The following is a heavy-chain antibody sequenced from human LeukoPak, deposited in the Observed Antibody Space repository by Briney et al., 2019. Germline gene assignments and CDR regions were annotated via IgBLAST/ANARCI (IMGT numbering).Heavy chain of an antibody. D-gene: IGHD3-3*01. CDR3: ARFYDAYYFDY. Sequence: SETLSLTCTVSGGSISSYYWSWIRQPPGKGLEWIGYISYTGSTNYNPSLKSRVTISVDTSKNQFSLKLSSVTAADTAVYYCARFYDAYYFDYWGQGTLVTVSS. V-gene: IGHV4-59*01. CDR2: ISYTGST. CDR1: GGSISSYY. J-gene: IGHJ4*02.